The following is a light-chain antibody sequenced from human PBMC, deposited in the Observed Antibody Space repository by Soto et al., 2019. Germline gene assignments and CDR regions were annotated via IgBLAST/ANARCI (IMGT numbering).Light chain of an antibody. J-gene: IGKJ1*01. V-gene: IGKV1-5*01. CDR1: QSISSW. CDR3: QKYNSAPWK. CDR2: DAS. Sequence: DIQMTQSPSTLSASVGDRVTITCRASQSISSWLAWYQQKPGKAPKLLIYDASSLESGVPSRFSGSGSGTDFTLTISSLQPEDVATYYCQKYNSAPWKCGQGTKVDIK.